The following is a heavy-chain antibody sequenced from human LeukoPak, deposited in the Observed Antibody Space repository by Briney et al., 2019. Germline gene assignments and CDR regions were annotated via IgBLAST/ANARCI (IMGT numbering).Heavy chain of an antibody. CDR3: ARVWGYYYDSSAQIDY. D-gene: IGHD3-22*01. CDR2: MNPDSGNT. Sequence: ASVKVSCKASGYTFTTYDINWVRQAPGQGLEWMGWMNPDSGNTGYAQKFQGRVTMTRNTSISTAYMELSSLRSEDTAVYYCARVWGYYYDSSAQIDYWGQGTLVTVSS. CDR1: GYTFTTYD. V-gene: IGHV1-8*01. J-gene: IGHJ4*02.